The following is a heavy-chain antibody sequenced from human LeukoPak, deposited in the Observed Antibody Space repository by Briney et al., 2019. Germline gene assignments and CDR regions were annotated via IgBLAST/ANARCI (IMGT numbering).Heavy chain of an antibody. V-gene: IGHV1-46*01. CDR1: GYTFTSYY. J-gene: IGHJ5*02. CDR2: INPSGGST. CDR3: ARARSPSSGYLLRDHNWFDP. Sequence: ASVKVSCKASGYTFTSYYLHWVRQAPGQGLEWMGTINPSGGSTTYAQKFQGRVTMTRVTSTSTVYMELSSLRSEDTAVYYCARARSPSSGYLLRDHNWFDPWGQGTLVTVSS. D-gene: IGHD3-22*01.